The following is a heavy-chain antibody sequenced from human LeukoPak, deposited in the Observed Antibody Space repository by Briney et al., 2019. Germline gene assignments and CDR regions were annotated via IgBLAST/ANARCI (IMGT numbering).Heavy chain of an antibody. Sequence: GASVKVSCKASGYTFPSYFMHWVRQAPGQGPEWMGIINPTGGSTTYAQKFQGRVTMTRDTSTSTVYMELSSLRFDDTAVYYCARTAARRFDYWGQGTLVTVSS. V-gene: IGHV1-46*01. D-gene: IGHD6-6*01. J-gene: IGHJ4*02. CDR3: ARTAARRFDY. CDR1: GYTFPSYF. CDR2: INPTGGST.